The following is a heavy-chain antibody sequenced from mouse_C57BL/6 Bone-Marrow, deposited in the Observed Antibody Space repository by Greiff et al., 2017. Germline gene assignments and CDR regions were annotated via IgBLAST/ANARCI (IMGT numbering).Heavy chain of an antibody. J-gene: IGHJ2*01. CDR1: GYTFTSYW. Sequence: QVQLQQPGAELVKPGASVKLSCKASGYTFTSYWMQWVKQRPGQGLEWIGEIDPSDSYTNYNQKFKGKATLTVDTSSSTAYMQLSSLTSEDSAVYYCARGGNSLDYWGQGTTLTVSS. V-gene: IGHV1-50*01. CDR2: IDPSDSYT. CDR3: ARGGNSLDY. D-gene: IGHD2-1*01.